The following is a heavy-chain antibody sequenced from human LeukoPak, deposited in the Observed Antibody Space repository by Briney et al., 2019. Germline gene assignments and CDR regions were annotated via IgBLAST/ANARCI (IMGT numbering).Heavy chain of an antibody. J-gene: IGHJ3*02. V-gene: IGHV5-51*01. CDR1: GYSFTTYW. Sequence: GESLKISCKGSGYSFTTYWIAWVRQMPGEGLEWMGIIYPGDSETRYSPSFQGQVTISADKSITTAYLQWGSLKASDTTMYYCTRSPRDGYHDAFDIWGQGTMVTVFS. CDR2: IYPGDSET. CDR3: TRSPRDGYHDAFDI. D-gene: IGHD5-24*01.